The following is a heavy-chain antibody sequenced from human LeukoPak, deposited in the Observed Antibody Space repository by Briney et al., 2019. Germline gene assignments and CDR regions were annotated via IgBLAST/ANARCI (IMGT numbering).Heavy chain of an antibody. D-gene: IGHD5-18*01. CDR3: ARDARGYGYGLDY. V-gene: IGHV3-21*01. Sequence: NPGGSLRLSCAASGFTFSSYSMNWVRQAPGKGLEWVSSISSSSSYIYYADSVKGRFTISRDNAKNSLYLQMNSLRAEDTAVYYCARDARGYGYGLDYWGQGTLVTVSS. J-gene: IGHJ4*02. CDR1: GFTFSSYS. CDR2: ISSSSSYI.